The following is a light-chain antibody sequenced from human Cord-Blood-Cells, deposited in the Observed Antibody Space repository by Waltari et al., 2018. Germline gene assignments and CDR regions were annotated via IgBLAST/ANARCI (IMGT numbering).Light chain of an antibody. CDR1: QSISSW. Sequence: SASVGDRVTITCRASQSISSWLAWYQQKPGKAPKLLIYKASSLESGVPSRFSGSGSGTEFTLTISRLQPDDFATYYCQQYNSYSYTFGQGTKLEIK. V-gene: IGKV1-5*03. CDR2: KAS. CDR3: QQYNSYSYT. J-gene: IGKJ2*01.